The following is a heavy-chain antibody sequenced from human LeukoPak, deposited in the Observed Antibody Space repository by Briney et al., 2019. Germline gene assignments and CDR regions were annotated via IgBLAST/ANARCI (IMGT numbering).Heavy chain of an antibody. D-gene: IGHD3-22*01. J-gene: IGHJ4*02. CDR3: ARGYYDSSGSPFDY. Sequence: GGSLRLSCAASGFTFSSYWMSWVRQAPGKGLEWVANIKQDGSEKYYVDSVKGRFPISRDSAKNSLFLQMNSLRAEDTAVYYCARGYYDSSGSPFDYWGQGTLVTVSS. CDR1: GFTFSSYW. V-gene: IGHV3-7*01. CDR2: IKQDGSEK.